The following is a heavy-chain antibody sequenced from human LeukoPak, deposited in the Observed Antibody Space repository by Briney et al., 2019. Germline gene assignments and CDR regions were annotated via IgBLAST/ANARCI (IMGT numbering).Heavy chain of an antibody. D-gene: IGHD3-22*01. Sequence: GGSLRLSCAASGFTFSTYAMSWVRQAPGKGLEWVSAISGSGGSTYYADSVKGRFTISRDNSKNTLYLQMNSLRAEDTAVYYCAKDRYDSSGYYYRVDYWGQGTLVTVSS. J-gene: IGHJ4*02. V-gene: IGHV3-23*01. CDR1: GFTFSTYA. CDR2: ISGSGGST. CDR3: AKDRYDSSGYYYRVDY.